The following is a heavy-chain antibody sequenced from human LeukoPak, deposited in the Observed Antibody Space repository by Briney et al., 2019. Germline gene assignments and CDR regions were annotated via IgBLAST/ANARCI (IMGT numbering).Heavy chain of an antibody. V-gene: IGHV4-59*08. CDR1: GGSISSYY. J-gene: IGHJ5*02. Sequence: SETLSLTCTVSGGSISSYYWSWIRQPPGKGLEWIGYIHYSGSTNYNPSLKSRVTISVDTSKNQFSLKLSSVTAADTAVYYCARYGYSTSRLPNNWFDPWGQGTLVTVSS. CDR2: IHYSGST. CDR3: ARYGYSTSRLPNNWFDP. D-gene: IGHD5-24*01.